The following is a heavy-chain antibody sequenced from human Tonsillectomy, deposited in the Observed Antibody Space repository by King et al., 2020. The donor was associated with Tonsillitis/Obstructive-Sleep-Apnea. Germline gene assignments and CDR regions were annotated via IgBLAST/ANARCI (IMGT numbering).Heavy chain of an antibody. CDR2: ISSIGSPI. CDR1: GFTFSSYE. Sequence: VQLVESGGGLVQPGGSLRLSCAASGFTFSSYEMNWVRQAPGKGLEWVSYISSIGSPIYYADSVKGRFTISRDNAKNSLYLQMNSLRAEDTAGYYCARSLRVRAINYYYYGMYVSGQGTTVTVSS. V-gene: IGHV3-48*03. D-gene: IGHD5-12*01. CDR3: ARSLRVRAINYYYYGMYV. J-gene: IGHJ6*02.